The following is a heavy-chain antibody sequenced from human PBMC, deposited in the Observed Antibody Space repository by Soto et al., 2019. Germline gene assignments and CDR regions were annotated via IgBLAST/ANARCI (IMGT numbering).Heavy chain of an antibody. Sequence: GGSLRLSCTASGFTFGDYAMSWFRQAPGKGLEWVGFIRSKAYGGTTEYAASVKGRFTISRDDSKSIAYLQMNSLKTEDTAVYYCTRPRYSYGYDAFDIWGQGTMVTVSS. CDR2: IRSKAYGGTT. D-gene: IGHD5-18*01. V-gene: IGHV3-49*03. CDR1: GFTFGDYA. CDR3: TRPRYSYGYDAFDI. J-gene: IGHJ3*02.